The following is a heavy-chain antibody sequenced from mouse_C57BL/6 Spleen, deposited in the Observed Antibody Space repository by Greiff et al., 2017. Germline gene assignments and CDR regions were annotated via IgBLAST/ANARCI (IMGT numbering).Heavy chain of an antibody. CDR2: IDPETGGT. D-gene: IGHD2-1*01. J-gene: IGHJ3*01. CDR3: TRGYYGNYAWFAY. V-gene: IGHV1-15*01. CDR1: GYTFTDYE. Sequence: VKLQQSGAELVRPGASVTLSCKASGYTFTDYEMHWVKQTPVHGLEWIGAIDPETGGTAYNQKFKGKAILTADKSSSTAYMELRSLTSEDSAVYYCTRGYYGNYAWFAYWGQGTLVTVSA.